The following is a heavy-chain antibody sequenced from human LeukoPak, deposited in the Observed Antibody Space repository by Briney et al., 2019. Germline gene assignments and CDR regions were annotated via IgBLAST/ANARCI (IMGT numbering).Heavy chain of an antibody. CDR1: GFTFNSYA. D-gene: IGHD3-9*01. V-gene: IGHV3-30-3*01. J-gene: IGHJ5*02. CDR2: ISFDGNNK. CDR3: ARPPDILTGKNWFDP. Sequence: GRSLRLSCAASGFTFNSYAMHWVRQAPGKGLEWVAVISFDGNNKYYADSVKGRFTISRDNAKNTLYLQMNSLRAEDTAVYYCARPPDILTGKNWFDPWGQGTLVTVSS.